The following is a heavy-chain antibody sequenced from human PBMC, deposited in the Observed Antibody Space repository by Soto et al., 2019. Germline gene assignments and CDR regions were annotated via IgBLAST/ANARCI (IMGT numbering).Heavy chain of an antibody. CDR1: GDSISSYS. Sequence: SETLSLTCTVSGDSISSYSWSWIRQPPGKGLEWIGYIYYTGLSNSNPSLNSRVTMSVDTSKNQFSLKLSSVTAADTAVYYCARSQTTVTSYDYWGQGTLVTVSS. D-gene: IGHD4-17*01. CDR2: IYYTGLS. V-gene: IGHV4-59*12. CDR3: ARSQTTVTSYDY. J-gene: IGHJ4*02.